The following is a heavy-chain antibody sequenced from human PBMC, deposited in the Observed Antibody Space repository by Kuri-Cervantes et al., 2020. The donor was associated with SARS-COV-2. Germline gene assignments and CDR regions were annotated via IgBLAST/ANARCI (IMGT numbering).Heavy chain of an antibody. CDR2: IYHTGST. J-gene: IGHJ6*02. Sequence: SETLSLTCTVPGGPVSSGSYNWSWIRQPPGRGLEWIGYIYHTGSTNYSPSLKSRVTISVDTSKNQFSLKLSSVTAADTAVYYCARVAAGVIEDYYYGMDVWGQGTTVTVSS. V-gene: IGHV4-61*01. CDR3: ARVAAGVIEDYYYGMDV. D-gene: IGHD6-13*01. CDR1: GGPVSSGSYN.